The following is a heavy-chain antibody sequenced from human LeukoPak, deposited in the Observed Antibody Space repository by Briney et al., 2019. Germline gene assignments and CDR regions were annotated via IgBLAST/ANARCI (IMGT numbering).Heavy chain of an antibody. D-gene: IGHD3-3*01. CDR1: GGSISSYY. V-gene: IGHV4-59*01. CDR2: IYYSGST. Sequence: SETLSLTCTVSGGSISSYYWSWIRQPPGKGLEWIGYIYYSGSTNYNPSLKSRVTISVDTSKNQFSLKLSSVTAADTAVYYCARGGPYYDFWSGYRNNNWFDPWGQGTLVTVSS. J-gene: IGHJ5*02. CDR3: ARGGPYYDFWSGYRNNNWFDP.